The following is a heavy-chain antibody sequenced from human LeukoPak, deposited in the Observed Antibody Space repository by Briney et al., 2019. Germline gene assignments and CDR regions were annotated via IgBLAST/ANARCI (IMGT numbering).Heavy chain of an antibody. D-gene: IGHD3-22*01. V-gene: IGHV4-39*07. CDR3: ARVVYDSSTYPKAYFDF. Sequence: ASETLSLTCTVSGGSISSSSYYWGWIRQPPGKGLEWIGSVYYRGITYYNPSLKSRVTISVDTSKNQFSLKLSSVTDADTAVYYCARVVYDSSTYPKAYFDFWGQGTLVTVSS. CDR1: GGSISSSSYY. CDR2: VYYRGIT. J-gene: IGHJ4*02.